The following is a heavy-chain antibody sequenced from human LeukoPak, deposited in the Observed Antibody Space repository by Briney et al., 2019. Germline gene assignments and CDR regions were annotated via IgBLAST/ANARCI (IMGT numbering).Heavy chain of an antibody. CDR3: ARDSPGAYFDY. V-gene: IGHV4-61*09. D-gene: IGHD3-10*01. J-gene: IGHJ4*02. Sequence: PSETLSLTCTVSGCSISSGSYYWSWIRQPAGKGLEWIGHIYTSGTTDYNPSLKSRVTISVDTSKNQFSLNLSSVTAADTAVYYCARDSPGAYFDYWGQGTLVTVSS. CDR1: GCSISSGSYY. CDR2: IYTSGTT.